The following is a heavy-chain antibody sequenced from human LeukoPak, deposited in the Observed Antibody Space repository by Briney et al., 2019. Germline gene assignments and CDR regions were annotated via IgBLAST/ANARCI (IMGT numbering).Heavy chain of an antibody. D-gene: IGHD3-16*02. CDR2: IRYDESDK. J-gene: IGHJ3*02. CDR1: GFTFSSYD. V-gene: IGHV3-30*02. Sequence: SGGSLRLSCAASGFTFSSYDMHWIRQAPGRGLEWVAFIRYDESDKKYADSVKGRFTISRDNSRNTLYLQMNSLRAEDTAVYYCARDRRVWGSYLSGNAFDIWGQGTMVTVSS. CDR3: ARDRRVWGSYLSGNAFDI.